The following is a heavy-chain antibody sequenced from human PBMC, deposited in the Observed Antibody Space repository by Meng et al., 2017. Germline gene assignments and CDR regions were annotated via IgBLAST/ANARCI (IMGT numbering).Heavy chain of an antibody. CDR2: VNWNGGST. D-gene: IGHD5-18*01. J-gene: IGHJ4*02. CDR1: GFTFADYG. V-gene: IGHV3-20*04. CDR3: ARVYFGYSYGPHHFDY. Sequence: GGSLSLSCAASGFTFADYGMSWVRQAPGKGLEWVSGVNWNGGSTGYADSVKVRFTSYRDNAKHSLYLQMNSLRAEDTALYYCARVYFGYSYGPHHFDYWGQGTLVTVSS.